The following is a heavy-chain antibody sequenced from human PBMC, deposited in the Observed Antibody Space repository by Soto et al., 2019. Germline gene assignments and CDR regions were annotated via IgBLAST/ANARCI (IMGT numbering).Heavy chain of an antibody. CDR2: IWYDGSNK. CDR3: ARDLEQLAFDY. Sequence: QVQLVESGGGVVQPGRSLRLSCAASGFTFSSYGMHWVRQAPGKGLEWVAVIWYDGSNKYYADSVKGRFTISRDNSKNTLYLQMNSLRAEDTAVYYCARDLEQLAFDYWGQGTLVTVSS. V-gene: IGHV3-33*01. D-gene: IGHD6-6*01. CDR1: GFTFSSYG. J-gene: IGHJ4*02.